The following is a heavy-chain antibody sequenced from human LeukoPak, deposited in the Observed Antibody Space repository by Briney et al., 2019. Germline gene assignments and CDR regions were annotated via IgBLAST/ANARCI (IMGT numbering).Heavy chain of an antibody. V-gene: IGHV4-34*01. CDR1: GGSFSGYY. CDR2: INHSGST. D-gene: IGHD6-13*01. CDR3: ARDRRRISHLAAAGAEDY. J-gene: IGHJ4*02. Sequence: SETLSLTCAVYGGSFSGYYWSWIRQPPGKGLEWIGEINHSGSTNYNPSLKSRVTISVDTSENQFSLKLSSVTAADTAVYYCARDRRRISHLAAAGAEDYWDQGTLVTVSS.